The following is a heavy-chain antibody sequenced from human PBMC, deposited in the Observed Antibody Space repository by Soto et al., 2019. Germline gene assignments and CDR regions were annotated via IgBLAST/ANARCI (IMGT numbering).Heavy chain of an antibody. J-gene: IGHJ6*02. D-gene: IGHD3-10*01. CDR1: GFTVSSNY. CDR3: AKDSADGPYYYYYGMDV. V-gene: IGHV3-53*01. CDR2: IYSGGST. Sequence: TGGSLRLSCAASGFTVSSNYMSWVRQAPGKGLEWVSVIYSGGSTYYADSVKGRFTISRDNSKNTLYLQMNSLRAEDTAVYYCAKDSADGPYYYYYGMDVWGQGTTVTVSS.